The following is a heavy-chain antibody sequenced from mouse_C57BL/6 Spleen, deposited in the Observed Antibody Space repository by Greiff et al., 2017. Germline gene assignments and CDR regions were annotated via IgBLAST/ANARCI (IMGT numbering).Heavy chain of an antibody. CDR2: INPSTGGT. Sequence: EVKLVESGPELVKPGASVKISCKASGYSFTGYYMHWVKQSSEKSLEWIGEINPSTGGTSYNQKFKGKATLTVDKSSSTAYMQLKSLTSEDSAVYYCARHYYDYAMDYWGQGTSVTVSS. D-gene: IGHD2-4*01. CDR3: ARHYYDYAMDY. CDR1: GYSFTGYY. V-gene: IGHV1-43*01. J-gene: IGHJ4*01.